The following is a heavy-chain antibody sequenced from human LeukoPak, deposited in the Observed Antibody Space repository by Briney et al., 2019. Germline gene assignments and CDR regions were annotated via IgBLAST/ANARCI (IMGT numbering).Heavy chain of an antibody. CDR2: IYYSGST. CDR3: ARAPPRYSSGWYVPGYYYYGMDV. CDR1: GGSISSYY. Sequence: SETLSLTCTVSGGSISSYYWSWIRQPPGKGLEWIGYIYYSGSTNYNPSLKSRVTISVDTSKNQFSLKLSSVTAADTAVYYCARAPPRYSSGWYVPGYYYYGMDVWGQGTTVTVSS. V-gene: IGHV4-59*01. J-gene: IGHJ6*02. D-gene: IGHD6-19*01.